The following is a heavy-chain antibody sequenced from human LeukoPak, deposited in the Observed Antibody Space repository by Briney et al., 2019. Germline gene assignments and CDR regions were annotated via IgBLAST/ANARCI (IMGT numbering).Heavy chain of an antibody. D-gene: IGHD3-22*01. V-gene: IGHV4-34*01. CDR1: GGSFSGYY. CDR2: INHSGST. Sequence: SETLSLTCAVYGGSFSGYYWSWIRQPPGKGLEWIGEINHSGSTNYNPSLKSRVTISVDTSKNQFSLKLSSVTAADTAVYYCATYYDSSALSYFDYWGQGTLVTVSS. CDR3: ATYYDSSALSYFDY. J-gene: IGHJ4*02.